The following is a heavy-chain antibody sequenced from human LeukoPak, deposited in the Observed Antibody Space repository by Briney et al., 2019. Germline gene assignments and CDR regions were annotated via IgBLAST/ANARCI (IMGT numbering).Heavy chain of an antibody. V-gene: IGHV1-2*02. J-gene: IGHJ4*02. CDR2: ISPQSFDT. CDR1: GYTFSAYY. D-gene: IGHD6-13*01. CDR3: AREGDIAAALFEN. Sequence: GASVKVSCKGSGYTFSAYYVHWLRQAPGQGPEWMGWISPQSFDTNYAQKFQGRVTMTTATSMNTVFMELSRLSSDDTAVYYCAREGDIAAALFENWGQGTLVTVSS.